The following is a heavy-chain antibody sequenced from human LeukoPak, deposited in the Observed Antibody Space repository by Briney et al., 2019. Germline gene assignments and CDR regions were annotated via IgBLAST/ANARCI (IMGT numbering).Heavy chain of an antibody. Sequence: GSLRLSCAASGFTFSSYAMSWVRQPPGKGLEWIGEINHSGSTNYNPSLKSRVTISVDTSKNQFSLKLSSVTAADTAVYYCARGSVRYFDWLLSPYYYGMDVWGQGTTVTVSS. CDR2: INHSGST. CDR1: GFTFSSYA. CDR3: ARGSVRYFDWLLSPYYYGMDV. J-gene: IGHJ6*02. V-gene: IGHV4-34*01. D-gene: IGHD3-9*01.